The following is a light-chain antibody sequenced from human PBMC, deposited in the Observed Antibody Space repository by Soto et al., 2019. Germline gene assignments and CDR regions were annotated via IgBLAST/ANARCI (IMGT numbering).Light chain of an antibody. CDR1: NSDIGDY. Sequence: QSVLTQPASVSGSPGQSITISCTGTNSDIGDYVSWYQHHPGNAPKVMIYDVIHRPSGVSNRFSGSKSGSTASLTISGLQAEDEADYYCSSYTTIDTYVFGTGTKLTVL. V-gene: IGLV2-14*03. J-gene: IGLJ1*01. CDR3: SSYTTIDTYV. CDR2: DVI.